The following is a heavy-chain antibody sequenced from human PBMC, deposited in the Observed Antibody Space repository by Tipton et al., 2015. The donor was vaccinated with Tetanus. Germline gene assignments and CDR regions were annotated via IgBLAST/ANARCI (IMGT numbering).Heavy chain of an antibody. CDR3: AKGGWEQLGGMDV. Sequence: SLRLSCAASGFTFSSYAMSWVRQAPGKGLEWVSAISGSGGSTYYADSVKGRFTISRDNSKNTLYLQMNSLRAEDTAVYYCAKGGWEQLGGMDVWGQGTTVTVSS. V-gene: IGHV3-23*01. CDR1: GFTFSSYA. D-gene: IGHD6-6*01. J-gene: IGHJ6*02. CDR2: ISGSGGST.